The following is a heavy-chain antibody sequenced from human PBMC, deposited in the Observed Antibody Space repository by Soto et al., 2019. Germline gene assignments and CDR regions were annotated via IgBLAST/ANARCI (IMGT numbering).Heavy chain of an antibody. Sequence: QVQLVESGGGVVQPGRSLRLSCEGSGFTFNKYGMHWVRQAPGKGLEWVAIIWYAGSNDFYADSVKGRFTISKDNSKNKVDLEMDRLRVEDRGIYYCARAGFENWLDPWGQGTLVTVSS. CDR3: ARAGFENWLDP. CDR1: GFTFNKYG. V-gene: IGHV3-33*01. CDR2: IWYAGSND. D-gene: IGHD3-3*01. J-gene: IGHJ5*02.